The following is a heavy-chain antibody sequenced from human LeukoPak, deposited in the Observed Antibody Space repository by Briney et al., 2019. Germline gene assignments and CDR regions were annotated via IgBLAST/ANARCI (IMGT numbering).Heavy chain of an antibody. D-gene: IGHD5-24*01. CDR1: GGFISSYY. V-gene: IGHV4-59*01. CDR2: IYYSGST. Sequence: SETLSLTCTVSGGFISSYYWSWIRQPPGKGLEWIGYIYYSGSTSYNPSLKSRVTISVDTSKNQFSLRLSSVTAADTSVYYCARDQGYNAFDIWGQGTMVTVSS. J-gene: IGHJ3*02. CDR3: ARDQGYNAFDI.